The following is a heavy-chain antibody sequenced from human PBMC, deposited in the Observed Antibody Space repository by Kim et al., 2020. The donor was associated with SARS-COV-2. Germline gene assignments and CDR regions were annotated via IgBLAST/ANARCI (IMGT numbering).Heavy chain of an antibody. Sequence: ASVKVSCKASGYTFTGYYMHWVRQAPGQGLEWMGRINPNSGGTNYAQKFQGRVTMTRDTSISTAYMELSRLRSDDTAVYYCAREEKQQLAHPHAHTRAYYYYYYMDVWGKGTTGTVSS. D-gene: IGHD6-13*01. CDR3: AREEKQQLAHPHAHTRAYYYYYYMDV. J-gene: IGHJ6*03. CDR2: INPNSGGT. V-gene: IGHV1-2*06. CDR1: GYTFTGYY.